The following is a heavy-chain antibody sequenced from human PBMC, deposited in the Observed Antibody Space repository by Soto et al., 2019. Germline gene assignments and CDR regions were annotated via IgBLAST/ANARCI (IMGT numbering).Heavy chain of an antibody. CDR2: INPSGGSK. CDR3: ARAYYYDSSGQDEYYFDY. D-gene: IGHD3-22*01. CDR1: GYTFTSYY. V-gene: IGHV1-46*01. Sequence: GASVKVSCKASGYTFTSYYMHWVRQAPGQGLEWMGIINPSGGSKSYAQKFQGRVTITADESTSTAYIELSSLRSEDTAVYYCARAYYYDSSGQDEYYFDYWGQGTLVTVSS. J-gene: IGHJ4*02.